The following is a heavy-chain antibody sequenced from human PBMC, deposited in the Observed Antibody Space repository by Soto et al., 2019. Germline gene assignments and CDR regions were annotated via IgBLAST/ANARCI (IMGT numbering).Heavy chain of an antibody. Sequence: PXGGLRLSGAASGFTFSDYYMNWIRQAPGKGLEWVSYISSGAITIYYADSVKGRFTISRDNAKNSLYLQMNSLRAEDTAVYYCEGQYSSSSVEVWGQGTLVTVSS. CDR2: ISSGAITI. J-gene: IGHJ4*02. CDR1: GFTFSDYY. V-gene: IGHV3-11*01. D-gene: IGHD6-6*01. CDR3: EGQYSSSSVEV.